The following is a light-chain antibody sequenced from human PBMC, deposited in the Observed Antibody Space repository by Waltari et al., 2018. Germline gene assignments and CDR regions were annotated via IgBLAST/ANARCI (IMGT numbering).Light chain of an antibody. J-gene: IGKJ1*01. CDR3: QQYNRWPPGT. Sequence: ETVMTQSPAPLSVSPGERATLPCRTSQTIGFSLAWYQQKPGQAPRLLIYHASTRATGIPARFSGSGSETEFTLTISSLQSEDVAVYYCQQYNRWPPGTFGQGTKVEI. CDR1: QTIGFS. V-gene: IGKV3-15*01. CDR2: HAS.